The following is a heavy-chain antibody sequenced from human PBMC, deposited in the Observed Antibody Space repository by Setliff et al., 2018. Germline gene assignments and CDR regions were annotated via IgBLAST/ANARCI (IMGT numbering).Heavy chain of an antibody. V-gene: IGHV4-61*09. CDR3: ARATSGWYSAYYYYMDV. CDR1: GDSISSRTYY. CDR2: INRRGST. D-gene: IGHD6-19*01. J-gene: IGHJ6*03. Sequence: SETLSLTCTVSGDSISSRTYYWSWIRQPAGKGLEWIGHINRRGSTNFTPSLKSRVTISLDTSKNQFSLNLTSVTAADTAVYYCARATSGWYSAYYYYMDVWGKGTTVTVSS.